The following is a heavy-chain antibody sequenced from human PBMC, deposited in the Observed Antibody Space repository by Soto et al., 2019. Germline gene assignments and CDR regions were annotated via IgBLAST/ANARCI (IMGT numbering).Heavy chain of an antibody. CDR3: ARWDIVVVPAAMVRYYYYGMDV. D-gene: IGHD2-2*01. CDR1: GYTFTSYG. V-gene: IGHV1-18*01. J-gene: IGHJ6*02. Sequence: GASVKVSCKASGYTFTSYGISWVRQAPGQGLEWMGWISAYNGNTNYAQKLQGRVTMTTDASTSTAYMELRSLRSDDTAVYYCARWDIVVVPAAMVRYYYYGMDVWGQGXTVTVSS. CDR2: ISAYNGNT.